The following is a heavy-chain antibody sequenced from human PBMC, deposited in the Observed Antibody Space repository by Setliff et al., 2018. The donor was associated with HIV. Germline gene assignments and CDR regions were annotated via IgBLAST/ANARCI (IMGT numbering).Heavy chain of an antibody. V-gene: IGHV1-69*13. CDR3: ARVFDYGGNSQRDAFDI. J-gene: IGHJ3*02. CDR1: GGTFSSYA. Sequence: ASVKVSCKASGGTFSSYAISWVRQAPGQGLEWMGGIIPIFGTANYAQKFQGRVTITADESTSIAYMELSSLRSEDTAVYYCARVFDYGGNSQRDAFDIWGQGTMVTVSS. CDR2: IIPIFGTA. D-gene: IGHD4-17*01.